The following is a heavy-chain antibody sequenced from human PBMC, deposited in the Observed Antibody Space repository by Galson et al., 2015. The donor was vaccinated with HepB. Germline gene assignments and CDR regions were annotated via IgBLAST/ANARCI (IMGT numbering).Heavy chain of an antibody. Sequence: SLRLSCAASGFTFSSYGMHWVRQAPGKGLEWVAVISYDGSNKYYADSVKGRFTISRDNSKNTLYLQMNSLRAEDTAVYYCAKATQKKRTKGYYGMDVWGQGTTVTVSS. CDR2: ISYDGSNK. CDR1: GFTFSSYG. CDR3: AKATQKKRTKGYYGMDV. V-gene: IGHV3-30*18. J-gene: IGHJ6*02.